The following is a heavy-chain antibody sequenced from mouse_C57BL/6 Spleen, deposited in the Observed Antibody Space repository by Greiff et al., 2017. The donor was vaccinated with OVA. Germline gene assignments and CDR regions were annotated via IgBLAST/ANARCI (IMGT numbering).Heavy chain of an antibody. Sequence: EVQLQQSGPELVKPGASVKISCKASGYTFTDYYMNWVKQSHGKSLEWIGDINPNNGGTSYNQKFKGKATLTVDKSSSTAYMELRSLTSEDSAVYYCARAYDGFDDWGQGTTLTVSS. CDR3: ARAYDGFDD. V-gene: IGHV1-26*01. CDR2: INPNNGGT. CDR1: GYTFTDYY. D-gene: IGHD2-3*01. J-gene: IGHJ2*01.